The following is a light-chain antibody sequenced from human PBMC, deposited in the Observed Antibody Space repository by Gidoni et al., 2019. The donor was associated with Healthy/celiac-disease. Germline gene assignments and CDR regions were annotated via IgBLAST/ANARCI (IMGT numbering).Light chain of an antibody. J-gene: IGLJ1*01. V-gene: IGLV2-14*03. CDR3: SSYTSSSTYV. CDR2: DVS. Sequence: QSALTQPAYVSGSPGQSITISCTGTSSYVGGDNYVSWYQQHPGKAPKLMIDDVSNRPSGVSNRFSGSTSGNTASLTISGLQAEDEADYYCSSYTSSSTYVFGTATKVTVL. CDR1: SSYVGGDNY.